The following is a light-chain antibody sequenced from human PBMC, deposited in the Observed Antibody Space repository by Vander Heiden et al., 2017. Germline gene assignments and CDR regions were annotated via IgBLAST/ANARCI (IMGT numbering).Light chain of an antibody. V-gene: IGKV1-5*03. CDR3: QQYNSYSYT. CDR2: KAS. Sequence: DIQMTQSPSTLSASVGDRVTITCRASQSISSWLAWYQQKPGKAPKLLIYKASSLEITLTISSLQPDDFATYYCQQYNSYSYTFGQGTKLEIK. J-gene: IGKJ2*01. CDR1: QSISSW.